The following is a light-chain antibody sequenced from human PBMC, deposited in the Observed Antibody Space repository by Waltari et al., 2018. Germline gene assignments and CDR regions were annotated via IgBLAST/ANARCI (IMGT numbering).Light chain of an antibody. Sequence: QSALTQPASVSGSPGPSITLSCPGTSRDVGGYDFVSWFQQHPGKAPKLMIYDVTKRPSGVSNRFSGSKSGNTASLTISGLQAEDEANYYCSSYTTSSVIFGGGTKLTVL. CDR2: DVT. CDR3: SSYTTSSVI. CDR1: SRDVGGYDF. J-gene: IGLJ2*01. V-gene: IGLV2-14*03.